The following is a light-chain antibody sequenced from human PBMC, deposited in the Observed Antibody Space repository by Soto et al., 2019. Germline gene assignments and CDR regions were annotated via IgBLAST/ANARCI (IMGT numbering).Light chain of an antibody. V-gene: IGKV1-5*03. J-gene: IGKJ1*01. CDR2: QAS. CDR1: QSISSW. CDR3: QQYNTYSRT. Sequence: DIQMTQSPSTLSASVGDRVTITCRASQSISSWLAWYQQKPGQAPDLLIYQASSLESGVPSRFSGSGSGTEFTLTISGLQPDDFATYYCQQYNTYSRTFGQGTKVEI.